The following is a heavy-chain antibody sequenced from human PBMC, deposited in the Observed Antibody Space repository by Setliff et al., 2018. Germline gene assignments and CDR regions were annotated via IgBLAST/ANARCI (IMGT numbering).Heavy chain of an antibody. D-gene: IGHD3-10*01. CDR3: ARHPYYYGSGTYLDNNNRWFDP. J-gene: IGHJ5*02. CDR1: GYSFSTCW. V-gene: IGHV5-51*01. Sequence: PGESLKISCKGSGYSFSTCWIGWVRQMPGKGLEWMGIIYPGDSITRYSPSFQGQVTISVDKFINTAYLQWSSLRASDTAIYYCARHPYYYGSGTYLDNNNRWFDPWGQGTLVTVSS. CDR2: IYPGDSIT.